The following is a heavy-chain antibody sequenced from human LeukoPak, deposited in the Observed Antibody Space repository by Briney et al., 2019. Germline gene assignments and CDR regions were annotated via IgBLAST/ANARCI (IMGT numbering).Heavy chain of an antibody. V-gene: IGHV4-59*08. J-gene: IGHJ4*02. Sequence: SETLSLTCSVSGDSFSSYYWSWIRQSPGKGLDWMAYMSHRGSTIHNHSLQSRLTLSVDLCKQQLSLKLSSVTAADTVVYYCARHSGLYSDFYFDYWGQGSLVSVCS. CDR1: GDSFSSYY. CDR2: MSHRGST. D-gene: IGHD1-26*01. CDR3: ARHSGLYSDFYFDY.